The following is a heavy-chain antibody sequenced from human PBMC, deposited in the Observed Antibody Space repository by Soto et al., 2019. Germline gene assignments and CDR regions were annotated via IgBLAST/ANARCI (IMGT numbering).Heavy chain of an antibody. CDR3: ARGFDYGGNSDALDL. V-gene: IGHV4-4*02. CDR1: GGSISSNNW. D-gene: IGHD4-17*01. Sequence: QVQLQESGPGLVKPSETLSLTCAVSGGSISSNNWWTWVRQPPGKGLEWIGEIYHRGSTNYNPSHTSRVTISVDKSKNQFSLKLSSVTYADTSQYYCARGFDYGGNSDALDLWGRGTMVTVSS. J-gene: IGHJ3*01. CDR2: IYHRGST.